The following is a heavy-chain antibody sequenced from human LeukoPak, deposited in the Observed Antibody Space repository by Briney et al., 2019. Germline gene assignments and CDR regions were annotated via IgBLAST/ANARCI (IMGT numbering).Heavy chain of an antibody. J-gene: IGHJ4*02. CDR2: IHYSGST. Sequence: PSETLSLTCTVSGGSISSSNYYWGWIRQAPGKGLEWIGSIHYSGSTYYSPSLKSRVTISIDTSKNQFSLKLSSVTAADTAVYYCARERGSGSYYNRPFEYWGQGTLVTVSS. CDR3: ARERGSGSYYNRPFEY. D-gene: IGHD3-10*01. V-gene: IGHV4-39*07. CDR1: GGSISSSNYY.